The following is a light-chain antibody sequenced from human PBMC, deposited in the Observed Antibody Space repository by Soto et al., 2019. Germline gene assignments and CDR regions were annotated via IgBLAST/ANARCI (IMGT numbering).Light chain of an antibody. CDR3: QQYNSYSWT. J-gene: IGKJ1*01. CDR2: DAS. V-gene: IGKV1-5*01. CDR1: ESIRTW. Sequence: DIQMTQSPSTLSASVGDRVTITCRASESIRTWLAWYQHKPGKAPKFLIYDASTLESGVPSRFSGSGSGTEFTLTISSLQPDDFATYYCQQYNSYSWTFGRGTKVDIK.